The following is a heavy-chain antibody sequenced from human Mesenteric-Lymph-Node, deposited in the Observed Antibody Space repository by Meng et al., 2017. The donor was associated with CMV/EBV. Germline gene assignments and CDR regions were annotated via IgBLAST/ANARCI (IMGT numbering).Heavy chain of an antibody. CDR3: TRDQEVGFYGMDV. Sequence: GESLKISCAASGFTFSSYWMSWVRQAPGKGLEWVANIKQDGSEKYYVDSVKGRFTISRDNAKNSLYLQMNSLRAEDTAVYYCTRDQEVGFYGMDVWGQGTTVTVSS. J-gene: IGHJ6*02. CDR1: GFTFSSYW. CDR2: IKQDGSEK. V-gene: IGHV3-7*01.